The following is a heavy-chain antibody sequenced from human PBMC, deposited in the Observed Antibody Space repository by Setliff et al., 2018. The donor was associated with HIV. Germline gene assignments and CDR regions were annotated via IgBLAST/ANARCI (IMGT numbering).Heavy chain of an antibody. J-gene: IGHJ5*02. CDR1: GGSITGRIYY. CDR3: ARWMTSRINRRHLRGDWFDP. D-gene: IGHD1-1*01. Sequence: SETLSLTCNVSGGSITGRIYYWGRIRQSPGKGLEWIGSIFHSGSTYTSPSLRSRVTMSVDTSKNQFSLNLNSVTAADTAVYYCARWMTSRINRRHLRGDWFDPWGQGSLVTVSS. V-gene: IGHV4-39*07. CDR2: IFHSGST.